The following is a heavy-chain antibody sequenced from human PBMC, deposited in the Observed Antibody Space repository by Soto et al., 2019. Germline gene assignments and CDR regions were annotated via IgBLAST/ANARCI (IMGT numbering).Heavy chain of an antibody. CDR1: GYTFSSYY. CDR2: INPSGGST. D-gene: IGHD2-21*01. CDR3: AREESLLGVMRYFDY. J-gene: IGHJ4*02. V-gene: IGHV1-46*01. Sequence: QVQLVQSGAEVKKPGASVKVSCKASGYTFSSYYMHWVRQAPGQGLEWMGIINPSGGSTSYAQNFQGRVTMTRDTSTSTVYMELRSLRSEDTAIYYWAREESLLGVMRYFDYWGQGTLVTVSS.